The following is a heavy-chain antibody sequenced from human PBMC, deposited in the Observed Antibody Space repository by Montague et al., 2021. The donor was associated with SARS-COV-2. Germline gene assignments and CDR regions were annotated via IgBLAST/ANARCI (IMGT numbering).Heavy chain of an antibody. Sequence: SETLSLTCSVSGGSISDYYRNWIRQPPGKGLEWIGYICYNTGNTXXNPSLQSRVTISLDTSKNQFSLNLRSVTAADTALYFCARGTGYDYYFDCWGLGTLVTVSS. J-gene: IGHJ4*02. D-gene: IGHD5-12*01. V-gene: IGHV4-59*01. CDR2: ICYNTGNT. CDR3: ARGTGYDYYFDC. CDR1: GGSISDYY.